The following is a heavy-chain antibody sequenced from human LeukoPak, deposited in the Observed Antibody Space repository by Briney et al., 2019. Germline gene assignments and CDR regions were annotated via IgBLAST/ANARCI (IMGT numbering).Heavy chain of an antibody. CDR3: ARGPYYDFWSGYPFFDY. Sequence: SQTLSLTCTVSGASISSGGYYWSWIRQPPGKGLEWIGYIYHSGSTYYNPSLKSRVTISVDRSKNQFSLKLSPVTAADTAVYYCARGPYYDFWSGYPFFDYWGQGTLVTVSS. D-gene: IGHD3-3*01. V-gene: IGHV4-30-2*01. CDR1: GASISSGGYY. J-gene: IGHJ4*02. CDR2: IYHSGST.